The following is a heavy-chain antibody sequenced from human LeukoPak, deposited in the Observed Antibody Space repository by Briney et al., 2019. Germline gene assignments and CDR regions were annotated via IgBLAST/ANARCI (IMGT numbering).Heavy chain of an antibody. D-gene: IGHD1-1*01. CDR3: ARHGNWEPFDY. Sequence: PSETLSLTCVLSGASISSSDYYWAWIRQPPGKGLEWIGTVYYSGSTYYNPSLKSRLTLSVDTSNNSISLKVTSLTAADTAMYYCARHGNWEPFDYWGQGSLVTVSS. CDR1: GASISSSDYY. J-gene: IGHJ4*02. CDR2: VYYSGST. V-gene: IGHV4-39*01.